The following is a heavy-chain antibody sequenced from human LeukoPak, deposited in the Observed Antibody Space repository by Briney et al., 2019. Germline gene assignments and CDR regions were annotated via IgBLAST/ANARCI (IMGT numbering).Heavy chain of an antibody. Sequence: ASVKVSCKASGGTFSSYAISWVRQAPGQGLEWMGGIIPIFGTANYAQKFQGRVTITADKSTSTAYMELSSLRSEDTAVYYCARDLGVDCSGGSCYGWFDPWGQGTLVTVSS. V-gene: IGHV1-69*06. J-gene: IGHJ5*02. CDR2: IIPIFGTA. CDR3: ARDLGVDCSGGSCYGWFDP. D-gene: IGHD2-15*01. CDR1: GGTFSSYA.